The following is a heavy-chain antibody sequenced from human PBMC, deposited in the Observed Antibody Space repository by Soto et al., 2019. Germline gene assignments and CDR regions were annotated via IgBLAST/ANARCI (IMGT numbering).Heavy chain of an antibody. CDR2: IIPISGTS. CDR1: GGTISSYV. V-gene: IGHV1-69*18. CDR3: AGVGSSMANSSR. J-gene: IGHJ4*01. Sequence: QAQLVQSGAEVKKPGSSVKVSCKASGGTISSYVFAWVRQAPGQGLEWMGTIIPISGTSNNEQKFQGRLTITAHASTNTYYVELKCLPAEPPTVYYGAGVGSSMANSSRRGQATLVT. D-gene: IGHD5-12*01.